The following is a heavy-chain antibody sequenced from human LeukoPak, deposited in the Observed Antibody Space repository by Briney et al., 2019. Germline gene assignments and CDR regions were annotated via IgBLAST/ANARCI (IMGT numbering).Heavy chain of an antibody. Sequence: SGPTLVNPTQTLTLTCSLSGVSLSTSGVGVGWIRQPPGKALEWLALIYWDDDSRYSPSLKSRLTIAKDTSKNQVVLTLTNMDSVDTVTYYCAHSQVFSYGSFHDAYDIWGLGMLVTVSS. CDR3: AHSQVFSYGSFHDAYDI. V-gene: IGHV2-5*02. CDR1: GVSLSTSGVG. D-gene: IGHD5-18*01. J-gene: IGHJ3*02. CDR2: IYWDDDS.